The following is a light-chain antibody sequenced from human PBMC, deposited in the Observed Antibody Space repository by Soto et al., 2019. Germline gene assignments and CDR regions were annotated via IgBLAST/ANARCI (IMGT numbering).Light chain of an antibody. V-gene: IGLV2-14*01. CDR1: SSDVGGYNY. CDR3: TSYTSSSPLDV. J-gene: IGLJ1*01. CDR2: EVS. Sequence: QSVLTQPASVSGSPGQSITISCTGTSSDVGGYNYVSWYQQHPGKAPKLMIYEVSNRPSGVSNRFSGSKSGHTASLTISGLQSEDEADYFCTSYTSSSPLDVFGNGTKVTVL.